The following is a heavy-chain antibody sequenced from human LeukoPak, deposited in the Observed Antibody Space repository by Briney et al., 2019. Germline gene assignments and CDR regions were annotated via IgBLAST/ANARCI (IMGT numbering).Heavy chain of an antibody. J-gene: IGHJ6*03. CDR1: GFTFSSYS. CDR3: AGNPPGITGTDYYYYMDV. V-gene: IGHV3-21*01. CDR2: ISSSSSYI. D-gene: IGHD1-7*01. Sequence: PGGSLRLSCAASGFTFSSYSMNWVRQAPGKGLEWVSSISSSSSYIYYADSVKGRFTISRDNAKNSLYLQMNSLRAEDTAVYYCAGNPPGITGTDYYYYMDVWGKGTTVTVSS.